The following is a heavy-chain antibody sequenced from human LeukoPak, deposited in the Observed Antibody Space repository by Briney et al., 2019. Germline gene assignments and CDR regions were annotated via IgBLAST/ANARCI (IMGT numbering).Heavy chain of an antibody. CDR2: ISGGGGST. Sequence: GGSLRLSCAASGFTFNNYAMTWVRQAPGKGLEWVSAISGGGGSTYYPDFVKGRFTISRENSKNMLYLQMNSLRAEDTAVYYCARDRGWVYDSSGNVVDYWGQGILVTVSS. J-gene: IGHJ4*02. D-gene: IGHD3-22*01. V-gene: IGHV3-23*01. CDR1: GFTFNNYA. CDR3: ARDRGWVYDSSGNVVDY.